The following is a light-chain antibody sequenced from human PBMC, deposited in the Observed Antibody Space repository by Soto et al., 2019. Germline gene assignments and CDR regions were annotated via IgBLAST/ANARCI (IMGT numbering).Light chain of an antibody. CDR3: QQYNSYLWT. CDR2: KAS. Sequence: DIQMTQSPSTLSASVRDRVTITCRASQTISSWLAWFQQRPGRAPKFLIYKASSLKNGVPLRFSGSGSGTQFTLTNSSLQPDDFATYYCQQYNSYLWTFGQGTKVDIK. CDR1: QTISSW. V-gene: IGKV1-5*03. J-gene: IGKJ1*01.